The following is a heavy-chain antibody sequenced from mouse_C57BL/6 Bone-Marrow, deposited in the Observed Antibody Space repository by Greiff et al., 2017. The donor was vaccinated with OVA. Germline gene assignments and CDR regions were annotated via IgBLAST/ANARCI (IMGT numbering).Heavy chain of an antibody. J-gene: IGHJ3*01. CDR3: ARSEGDYDVPFAD. D-gene: IGHD2-4*01. CDR2: INPNNGGT. V-gene: IGHV1-22*01. CDR1: GYTFTDYN. Sequence: EVQRVESGPELVKPGASVKMSCKASGYTFTDYNMHWVKPSHGKSLEWIGYINPNNGGTSYNQKFKGTATLTVNKSSSTAYMELRSLTSEDSAVYYCARSEGDYDVPFADGGQGTLVTVSA.